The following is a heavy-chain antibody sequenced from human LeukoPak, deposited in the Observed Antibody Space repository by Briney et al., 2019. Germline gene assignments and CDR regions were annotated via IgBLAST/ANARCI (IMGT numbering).Heavy chain of an antibody. V-gene: IGHV3-7*03. CDR2: IKQDGSEK. J-gene: IGHJ4*02. CDR1: GFTFSSYW. D-gene: IGHD3-9*01. Sequence: GGSLRLSCAASGFTFSSYWMSWVRQAPGKGLEWVANIKQDGSEKYYVDSVKGRFTISRDNAKNSLYLQMNSLRAEDTAVYYCARDETALTGYAFSNWGQGTLVTVSS. CDR3: ARDETALTGYAFSN.